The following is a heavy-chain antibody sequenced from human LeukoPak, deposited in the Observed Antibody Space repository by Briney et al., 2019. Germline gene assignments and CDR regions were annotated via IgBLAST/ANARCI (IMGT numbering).Heavy chain of an antibody. Sequence: GESLKISCKGSGYSFSNYWIGWVRQMAGKGLEWMGTIYPGDSDTRYSPSFRGQVSISADKSIDTAYLQWSSLKASDTAMYYCARCSRGPDTDMACYYFTSWGQGTLVTVSS. V-gene: IGHV5-51*01. D-gene: IGHD3-3*01. CDR3: ARCSRGPDTDMACYYFTS. CDR2: IYPGDSDT. CDR1: GYSFSNYW. J-gene: IGHJ4*02.